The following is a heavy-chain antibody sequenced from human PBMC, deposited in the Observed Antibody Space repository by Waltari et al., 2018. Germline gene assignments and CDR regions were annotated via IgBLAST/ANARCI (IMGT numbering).Heavy chain of an antibody. V-gene: IGHV3-7*01. CDR2: INQDGSDR. CDR1: GFTFNPFG. J-gene: IGHJ5*01. D-gene: IGHD3-22*01. CDR3: ARVPYYINIWFDS. Sequence: EVQLVESGGGLVQPGGSLRLSCGASGFTFNPFGMSWIRQAPGKGLEWVASINQDGSDRRYVDSVKDRFTISRDNARNSLFLQMNSLTAEDTAMYYCARVPYYINIWFDSWGQGTLVTVSS.